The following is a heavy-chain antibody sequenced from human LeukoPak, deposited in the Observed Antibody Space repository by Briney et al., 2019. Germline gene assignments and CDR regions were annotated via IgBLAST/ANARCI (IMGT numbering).Heavy chain of an antibody. J-gene: IGHJ4*02. D-gene: IGHD2-2*01. Sequence: SVNVSCKASGGTFSSYTISWVRQAPGQGLEWMGRIIPILGIANYAQKFQGRVTITADKSTSTAYMELSSLRSEDTAVYYCASSLGEHCSSTSCYGGYVDYWGQGTLVTVSS. V-gene: IGHV1-69*02. CDR3: ASSLGEHCSSTSCYGGYVDY. CDR1: GGTFSSYT. CDR2: IIPILGIA.